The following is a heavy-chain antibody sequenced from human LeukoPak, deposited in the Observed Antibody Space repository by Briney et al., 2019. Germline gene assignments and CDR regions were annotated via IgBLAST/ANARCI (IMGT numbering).Heavy chain of an antibody. J-gene: IGHJ4*02. CDR3: ARDFSPPGGVYFDY. D-gene: IGHD3-16*01. Sequence: GGSLRLSCAASGFTFSSYGMHWVRQAPGKGLEWVSGINWNGGSTGYADSVKGRFTISRDNAKNSLYLQMNSLRAEDTALYYCARDFSPPGGVYFDYWGQGTLVTVSS. CDR1: GFTFSSYG. V-gene: IGHV3-20*04. CDR2: INWNGGST.